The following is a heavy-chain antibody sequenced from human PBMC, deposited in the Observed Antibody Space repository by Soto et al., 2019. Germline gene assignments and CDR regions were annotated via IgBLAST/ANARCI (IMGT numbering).Heavy chain of an antibody. CDR1: GGSISSYY. CDR3: ARFNYDFWSGYHAV. Sequence: PSETLSLTCTVSGGSISSYYWSWIRQPPGKGLEWIGYIYYSGSTNYNPSLKSRVTISVDTSKNQFSLKLSSVTAADTAVYYCARFNYDFWSGYHAVWGKGITVTVSS. CDR2: IYYSGST. D-gene: IGHD3-3*01. V-gene: IGHV4-59*01. J-gene: IGHJ6*04.